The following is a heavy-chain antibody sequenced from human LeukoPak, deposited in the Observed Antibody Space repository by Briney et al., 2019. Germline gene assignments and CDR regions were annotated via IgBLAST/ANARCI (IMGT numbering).Heavy chain of an antibody. V-gene: IGHV1-18*01. CDR1: GYTFTSYG. D-gene: IGHD3-22*01. CDR2: ISAYNGNT. J-gene: IGHJ4*02. Sequence: ASVKVSCKASGYTFTSYGISWVRQAPGQGLEWMGWISAYNGNTNYAQKLQGRVTMTTDTSTSTAYMELRSLRSDDTAVYYCALSPTGYYYDSGGCYDYWGQGTLVTVSS. CDR3: ALSPTGYYYDSGGCYDY.